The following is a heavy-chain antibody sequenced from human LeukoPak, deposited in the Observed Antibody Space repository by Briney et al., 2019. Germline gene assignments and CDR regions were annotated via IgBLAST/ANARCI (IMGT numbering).Heavy chain of an antibody. J-gene: IGHJ4*02. CDR2: ISGSGGST. D-gene: IGHD3-22*01. CDR1: GFTFSSYA. Sequence: GGSLRLSCAASGFTFSSYAMSWVRQAPGKGLEWVSAISGSGGSTYYADSVKGRFTISRDNSKNTLYLQMSSLRAEDTAVYYCAKDFEVVSGVYYYDSSGYYFDYWGQGTLVTVSS. V-gene: IGHV3-23*01. CDR3: AKDFEVVSGVYYYDSSGYYFDY.